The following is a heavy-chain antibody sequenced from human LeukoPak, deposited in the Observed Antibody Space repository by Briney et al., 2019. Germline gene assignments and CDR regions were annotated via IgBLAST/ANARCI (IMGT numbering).Heavy chain of an antibody. D-gene: IGHD5-18*01. CDR3: ARGDTNYYYGLDV. J-gene: IGHJ6*02. V-gene: IGHV1-46*01. CDR2: INPSGASS. CDR1: GYTFSDYH. Sequence: ASVKVSCKASGYTFSDYHTHWVRQAPGQGLEWMGLINPSGASSDYAQKFQGRVTMTRDTSPGTFYMELSSLRSEDTAVYYCARGDTNYYYGLDVWGQGTTVTVTS.